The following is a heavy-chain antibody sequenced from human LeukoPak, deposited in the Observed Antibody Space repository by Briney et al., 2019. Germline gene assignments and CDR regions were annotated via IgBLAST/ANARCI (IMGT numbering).Heavy chain of an antibody. CDR2: IVAGGGAT. CDR3: ARDPRYCSGGSCYPGYYFDY. D-gene: IGHD2-15*01. V-gene: IGHV3-23*01. Sequence: GGSLRLSCAASGFTFSSYVMSWVRQAPGKGLEWVSSIVAGGGATYYGDSVKGRFTIPRDNSKNTLYLQMNSLRAEDTAVYYCARDPRYCSGGSCYPGYYFDYWGQGTLVTVSS. J-gene: IGHJ4*02. CDR1: GFTFSSYV.